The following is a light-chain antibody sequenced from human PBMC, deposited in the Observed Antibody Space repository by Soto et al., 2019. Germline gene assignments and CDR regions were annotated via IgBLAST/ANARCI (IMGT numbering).Light chain of an antibody. CDR3: QQYNSWLWT. V-gene: IGKV3-15*01. CDR1: QSVSSN. J-gene: IGKJ1*01. Sequence: ILMTQSPSTLSVSPGERATLSCRASQSVSSNLAWYQQKPGKAPRLLIYGAYTRATGIPARFSGSGSGTEFTLIISSLQSEDSEVYYCQQYNSWLWTFGQGTKVDIK. CDR2: GAY.